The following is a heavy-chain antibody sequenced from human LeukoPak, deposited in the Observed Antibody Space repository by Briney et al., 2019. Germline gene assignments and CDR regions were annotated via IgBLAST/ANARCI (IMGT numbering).Heavy chain of an antibody. D-gene: IGHD3-9*01. CDR1: GGSISSSSDY. V-gene: IGHV4-39*07. J-gene: IGHJ4*02. CDR2: IYHSGST. CDR3: ARRRGIRYFDWLSEYYFDY. Sequence: PSETLSLTCTVSGGSISSSSDYWGWIRQPPGKGLEWIGSIYHSGSTYYNPSLKSRVTISVDTSKNQFSLKLSSVTAADTAVYYCARRRGIRYFDWLSEYYFDYWGQGTLVTVSS.